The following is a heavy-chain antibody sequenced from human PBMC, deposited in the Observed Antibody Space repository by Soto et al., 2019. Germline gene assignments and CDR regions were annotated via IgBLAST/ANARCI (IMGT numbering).Heavy chain of an antibody. D-gene: IGHD3-22*01. CDR3: AKDIDYYDSSGYYPISDY. Sequence: QVQLVESGGGVVQPGRSLRLSCAASGFTFSSYGMHWVRQAPGKGLEWVAVISYDGSNKYYADSVKGRFTISRDNSKNTLYLQMNSLRAEDTAVYYCAKDIDYYDSSGYYPISDYWGQGTLVTVSS. J-gene: IGHJ4*02. CDR1: GFTFSSYG. CDR2: ISYDGSNK. V-gene: IGHV3-30*18.